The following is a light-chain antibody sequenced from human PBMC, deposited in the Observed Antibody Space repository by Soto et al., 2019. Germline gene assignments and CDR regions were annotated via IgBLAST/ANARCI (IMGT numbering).Light chain of an antibody. Sequence: QSVLTQPASVSGSPGQSITISCTGTSSDVGSYKNVSWYQQHPGKAPKLLIFEVSGRPSGVSSRFSGSKSGNAASLTISGLQAEDEADYYCSSYTGSSSSWLFGGGTQLTVL. V-gene: IGLV2-14*01. CDR2: EVS. CDR3: SSYTGSSSSWL. J-gene: IGLJ3*02. CDR1: SSDVGSYKN.